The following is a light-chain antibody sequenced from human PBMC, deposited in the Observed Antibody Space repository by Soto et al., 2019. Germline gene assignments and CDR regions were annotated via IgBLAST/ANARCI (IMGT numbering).Light chain of an antibody. CDR1: QRVSSSY. CDR2: GAS. CDR3: QQYNPPLT. Sequence: EIVLTQSPGTLSLSPVERATLYCRASQRVSSSYLAWYQHKPGQAPSLLIYGASSRATVIPDRFSGSGSGTDFTITISRLEPEDFAVYFCQQYNPPLTFGGGTKVEI. J-gene: IGKJ4*01. V-gene: IGKV3-20*01.